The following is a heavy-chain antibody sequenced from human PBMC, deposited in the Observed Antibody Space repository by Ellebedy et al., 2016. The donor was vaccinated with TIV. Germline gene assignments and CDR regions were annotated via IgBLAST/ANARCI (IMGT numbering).Heavy chain of an antibody. D-gene: IGHD1-26*01. CDR2: INPNSGGT. J-gene: IGHJ4*02. CDR1: GYTFTGYY. Sequence: AASVKVSCKASGYTFTGYYMHWMRQAPGQGLEWMGWINPNSGGTNYVQKFQGWVTMTRDTSISTAYMELSRLRSDDTAVYYCARDGGSYSDFDYWGQGTLVTVSS. V-gene: IGHV1-2*04. CDR3: ARDGGSYSDFDY.